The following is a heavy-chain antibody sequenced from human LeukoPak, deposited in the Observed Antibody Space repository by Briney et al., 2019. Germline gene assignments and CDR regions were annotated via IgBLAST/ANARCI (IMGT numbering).Heavy chain of an antibody. CDR3: AKDSSLLLWFGDFEY. CDR1: GFTFSSYG. V-gene: IGHV3-30*18. J-gene: IGHJ4*02. Sequence: PGGSLRLSCAASGFTFSSYGMHWVRQAPGKGLEWVAVISYDGSNKYYADSVKGRFTISRDNSKNTLYLQMNSLRAEDTAVYYHAKDSSLLLWFGDFEYWGQGTLVTVSS. D-gene: IGHD3-10*01. CDR2: ISYDGSNK.